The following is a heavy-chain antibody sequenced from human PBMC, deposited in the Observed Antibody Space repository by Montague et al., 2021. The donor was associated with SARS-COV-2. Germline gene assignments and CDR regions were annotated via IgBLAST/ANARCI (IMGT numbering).Heavy chain of an antibody. CDR3: VRDHPYGGPRGAYDI. V-gene: IGHV4-59*01. Sequence: SETLSLTCIVSGGSITGYYWSWLRRSPGKGLEWIAYIYDGGAVNYNPSLGSRVTISTDTSKNQLSLKVNSVTAADTAVYYCVRDHPYGGPRGAYDIWGQGPVVPVPS. D-gene: IGHD4-23*01. J-gene: IGHJ3*02. CDR1: GGSITGYY. CDR2: IYDGGAV.